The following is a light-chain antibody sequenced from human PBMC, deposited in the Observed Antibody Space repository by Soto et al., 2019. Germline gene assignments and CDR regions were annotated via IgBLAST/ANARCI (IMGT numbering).Light chain of an antibody. J-gene: IGLJ1*01. CDR3: AAWDDSLSGYV. CDR2: SNN. V-gene: IGLV1-47*02. Sequence: QSVLTQPPSASGTPGQGGTISCSGSSSNIGSNYVYWYQQLPGTAPKLLIYSNNQRPSGVPDRFSGSKSGTSASLAISGLRSEDEADYYCAAWDDSLSGYVFGTGTKV. CDR1: SSNIGSNY.